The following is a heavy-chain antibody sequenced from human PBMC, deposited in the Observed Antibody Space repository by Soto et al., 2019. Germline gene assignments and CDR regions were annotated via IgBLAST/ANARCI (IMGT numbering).Heavy chain of an antibody. V-gene: IGHV3-21*01. D-gene: IGHD1-26*01. CDR3: ARDVENGKQSYGY. J-gene: IGHJ4*01. Sequence: GGSLRLSCAASGFTFRLYSLNWVRQAPGKRLEWVSSISDNGKYIYYADSVKGRFTISRDNAKNSLYLQMNSLRAEDTAVYDCARDVENGKQSYGYWGHGTLVTVSS. CDR2: ISDNGKYI. CDR1: GFTFRLYS.